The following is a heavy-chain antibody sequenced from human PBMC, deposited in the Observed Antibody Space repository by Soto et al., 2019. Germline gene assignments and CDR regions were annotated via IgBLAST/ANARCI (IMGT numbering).Heavy chain of an antibody. CDR3: ARPRGPRGYDLIDY. D-gene: IGHD5-12*01. J-gene: IGHJ4*02. CDR2: ISPGGNSV. CDR1: GFPFSSFS. V-gene: IGHV3-21*02. Sequence: EVQVVESGGGLVKPGGSLRLACAASGFPFSSFSWNWVRQAPGKGLEWVSSISPGGNSVYYADSVKGRFTISRDNAKNSRYLQMNNLRADDAAVYYCARPRGPRGYDLIDYWGQGTLVTVSS.